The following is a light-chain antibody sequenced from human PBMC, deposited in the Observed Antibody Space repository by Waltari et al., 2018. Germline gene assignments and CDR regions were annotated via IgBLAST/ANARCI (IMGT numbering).Light chain of an antibody. CDR1: PSLLYSNGYHY. V-gene: IGKV2-28*01. CDR3: MQALQTPLT. CDR2: LGS. J-gene: IGKJ4*01. Sequence: EIVLTQSPLSLPVTPGEPASISCRSSPSLLYSNGYHYLDCYLQKPGQSPQLLIYLGSNRASGVPDRFSGSGSGTDFTLKITRVEAEDVGVYYCMQALQTPLTFGGGTKVEIK.